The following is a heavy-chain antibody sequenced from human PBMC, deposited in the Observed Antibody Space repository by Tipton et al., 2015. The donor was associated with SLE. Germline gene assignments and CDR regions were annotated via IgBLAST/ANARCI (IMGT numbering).Heavy chain of an antibody. CDR2: IYYSGNT. Sequence: TLSLTCTVSGGSISTTTYFWNWIRHPAGKGLEWIGHIYYSGNTNYNPSLTSRTTMSVDRSKNQISLRLTSVTAADTAVYFCARTNRLPYRVYFDSWGQGTLVTVSS. CDR1: GGSISTTTYF. CDR3: ARTNRLPYRVYFDS. J-gene: IGHJ4*02. V-gene: IGHV4-61*10. D-gene: IGHD1-14*01.